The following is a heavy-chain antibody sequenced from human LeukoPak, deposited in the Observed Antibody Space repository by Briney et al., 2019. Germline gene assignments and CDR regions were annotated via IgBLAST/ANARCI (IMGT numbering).Heavy chain of an antibody. J-gene: IGHJ6*03. CDR2: IYHSGST. CDR3: ARLRVVGGDYYYMDV. CDR1: GYSLSSGYY. D-gene: IGHD3-16*01. V-gene: IGHV4-38-2*01. Sequence: SETLSLTCAVSGYSLSSGYYWGWIRQPPGKGLEWIGSIYHSGSTYYNPSLKSRVTISVDTSKNQFSLKLSSVTAADTAVYYCARLRVVGGDYYYMDVWGKGTTVTVSS.